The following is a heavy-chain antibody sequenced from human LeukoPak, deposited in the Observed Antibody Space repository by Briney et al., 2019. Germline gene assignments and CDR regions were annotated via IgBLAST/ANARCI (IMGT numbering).Heavy chain of an antibody. D-gene: IGHD1-26*01. CDR2: ISSSGSTI. CDR1: AFTFSSYG. V-gene: IGHV3-48*04. CDR3: ARDPYSGSYGNYYYYFMDV. J-gene: IGHJ6*03. Sequence: GGSLRLFCAASAFTFSSYGMSWVRQAPGKGLEWVSYISSSGSTIYYADSVKGRFTISRDNAKNSLYLQMNSLRAEDTAVYYCARDPYSGSYGNYYYYFMDVWGKGTTVTISS.